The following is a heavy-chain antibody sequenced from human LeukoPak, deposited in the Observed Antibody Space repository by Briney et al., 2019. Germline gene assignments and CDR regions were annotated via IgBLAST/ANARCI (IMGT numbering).Heavy chain of an antibody. Sequence: ASVKVSCKASGYTFTSYDINWVRQATGQGLEWMGWMNPNSGNTGYAQKFQGRVTMTRNTSISTAYMELSSLRSEDTAVYYCARCERYCSSTSCYMDYYYYYMDVWGKGTTVTVSS. D-gene: IGHD2-2*02. CDR3: ARCERYCSSTSCYMDYYYYYMDV. V-gene: IGHV1-8*01. CDR1: GYTFTSYD. J-gene: IGHJ6*03. CDR2: MNPNSGNT.